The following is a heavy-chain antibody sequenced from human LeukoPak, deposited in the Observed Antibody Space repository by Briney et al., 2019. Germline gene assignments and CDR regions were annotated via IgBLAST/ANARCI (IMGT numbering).Heavy chain of an antibody. CDR3: AREADFWSGYYPDY. D-gene: IGHD3-3*01. J-gene: IGHJ4*02. CDR1: GFTFSDYT. Sequence: GGSLRLSCAASGFTFSDYTMNWVRLAPGKGLEWVSSINGSSNYIYYADSVKGRFTISRGNSKNTLYLQMNSLRAEDTAVYYCAREADFWSGYYPDYWGQGTLVTVSS. V-gene: IGHV3-21*01. CDR2: INGSSNYI.